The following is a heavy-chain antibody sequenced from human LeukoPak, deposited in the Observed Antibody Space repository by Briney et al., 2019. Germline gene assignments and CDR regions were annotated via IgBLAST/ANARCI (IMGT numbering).Heavy chain of an antibody. Sequence: SETLSLTCTVSGGSISSSSYYWGWIRQPPGKGLEWIGSIYYSGSTYYNPSLKSRVTISVDTSKNQFSLKLTSVTAADTAVYYCASGSRRRNYYGSGSYYLFDYWGQGTLVTVSS. D-gene: IGHD3-10*01. CDR2: IYYSGST. V-gene: IGHV4-39*07. CDR3: ASGSRRRNYYGSGSYYLFDY. J-gene: IGHJ4*02. CDR1: GGSISSSSYY.